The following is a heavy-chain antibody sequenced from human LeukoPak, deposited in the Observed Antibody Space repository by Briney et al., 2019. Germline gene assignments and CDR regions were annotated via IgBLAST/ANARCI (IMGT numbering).Heavy chain of an antibody. CDR1: GFTFSSYW. D-gene: IGHD2-21*01. V-gene: IGHV3-7*01. CDR2: IKQDGSEK. CDR3: ASLLHYYYYYGMDV. J-gene: IGHJ6*02. Sequence: GGSLRLSCAASGFTFSSYWMSWVRQAPGKGLEWVANIKQDGSEKYYVNSVKGRFTISRDSAKNSLYLQMNSLRAEDTAVYYCASLLHYYYYYGMDVWGQGTTVTVSS.